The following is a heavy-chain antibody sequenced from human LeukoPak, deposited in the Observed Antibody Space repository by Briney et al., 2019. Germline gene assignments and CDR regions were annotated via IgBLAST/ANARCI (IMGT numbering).Heavy chain of an antibody. J-gene: IGHJ4*02. CDR2: INPSGGST. CDR3: ASGAGGDYDILNGYDLDY. V-gene: IGHV1-46*01. D-gene: IGHD3-9*01. CDR1: GYTFTSYY. Sequence: GASVKVSCKASGYTFTSYYMHWVRQAPGQGLEWMGIINPSGGSTSYAQKFQGRVTMTRDTSTSTVYMELSSLRSEDTAVYYCASGAGGDYDILNGYDLDYWGQGTLVTVSS.